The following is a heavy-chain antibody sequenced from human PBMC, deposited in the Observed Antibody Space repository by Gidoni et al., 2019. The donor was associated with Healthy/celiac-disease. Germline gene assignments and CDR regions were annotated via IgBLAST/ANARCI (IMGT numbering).Heavy chain of an antibody. J-gene: IGHJ4*02. D-gene: IGHD5-18*01. CDR3: ARVGGPRYGYHRAIRY. CDR2: INHSGST. Sequence: QVQLQPWGAGLLKPSETLSLTCAVYGESFSGYYWSWIRQPPGKGLECIGEINHSGSTNYNPSLKSRVTISVDTSKNQFSLKLSSVTAADTAVYYCARVGGPRYGYHRAIRYWGQGTLVTVSS. V-gene: IGHV4-34*01. CDR1: GESFSGYY.